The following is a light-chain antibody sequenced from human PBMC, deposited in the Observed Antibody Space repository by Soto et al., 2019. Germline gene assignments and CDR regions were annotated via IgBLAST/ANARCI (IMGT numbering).Light chain of an antibody. CDR2: DAS. J-gene: IGKJ4*01. Sequence: AIHLTQSPSSLSATVGDSVTITCRASQGIARALAWYQQKPGKAPKLLIYDASSLESGVPSRFSGSGYVTDFTLTITSLQPEDFATYYCQQFSNYPLTFGGGTKVELK. CDR3: QQFSNYPLT. V-gene: IGKV1D-13*01. CDR1: QGIARA.